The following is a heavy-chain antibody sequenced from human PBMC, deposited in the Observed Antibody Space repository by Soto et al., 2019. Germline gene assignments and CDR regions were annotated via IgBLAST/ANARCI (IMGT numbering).Heavy chain of an antibody. CDR3: ARDRYKGIVLVPAATYYYYGMDV. J-gene: IGHJ6*02. CDR2: INWNGGST. V-gene: IGHV3-20*04. Sequence: GGSLRLSCAASGFTFDDYGMSWVRQAPGKGLEWVSGINWNGGSTGYADSVKGRFTISRDNAKNSLYLQMNSLRAEDTALYYCARDRYKGIVLVPAATYYYYGMDVWGQGTTVTV. D-gene: IGHD2-2*01. CDR1: GFTFDDYG.